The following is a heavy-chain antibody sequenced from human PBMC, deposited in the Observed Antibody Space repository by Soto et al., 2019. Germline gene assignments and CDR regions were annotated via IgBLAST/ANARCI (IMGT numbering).Heavy chain of an antibody. J-gene: IGHJ4*02. Sequence: PSETLSLTCSVSGGSITTATYYWSWIRQHPGKGLEWIGNIYYSGTTYYNPSLKSRITISLDTSKNQFSLKLTSLTAADTAVYYCARDVSFGGTRYCSSTVCPGYSDSWGQGILVTVSS. V-gene: IGHV4-31*03. CDR1: GGSITTATYY. D-gene: IGHD2-2*01. CDR2: IYYSGTT. CDR3: ARDVSFGGTRYCSSTVCPGYSDS.